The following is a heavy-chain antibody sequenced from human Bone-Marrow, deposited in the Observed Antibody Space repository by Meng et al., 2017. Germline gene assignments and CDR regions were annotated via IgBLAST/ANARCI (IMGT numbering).Heavy chain of an antibody. V-gene: IGHV3-30*01. J-gene: IGHJ4*02. D-gene: IGHD3-9*01. CDR1: GFTFSSYA. CDR2: ISYDGGNK. CDR3: AREGQRPLYFDWLLYFDY. Sequence: GGSLRLSCAASGFTFSSYAMHWVRQAPGKGREWVAVISYDGGNKYYADSVKGRFTISRDNSKNTLYLQMNSLRAEDTAVYYCAREGQRPLYFDWLLYFDYWGQGTLVTGYS.